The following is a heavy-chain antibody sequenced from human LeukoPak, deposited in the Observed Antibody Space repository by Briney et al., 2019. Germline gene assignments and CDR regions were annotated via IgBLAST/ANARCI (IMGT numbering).Heavy chain of an antibody. Sequence: PGGSLRLSCAASGFTFSSYAMSWVRQAPGKGLEWVSAISGSGGSTYYADSVKGRFTISRDNSKNTLYLQMNSLRAEDTAVYYCAKEREQYYDFWSGYYHYRGQGTLVTVSS. D-gene: IGHD3-3*01. CDR3: AKEREQYYDFWSGYYHY. V-gene: IGHV3-23*01. J-gene: IGHJ4*02. CDR1: GFTFSSYA. CDR2: ISGSGGST.